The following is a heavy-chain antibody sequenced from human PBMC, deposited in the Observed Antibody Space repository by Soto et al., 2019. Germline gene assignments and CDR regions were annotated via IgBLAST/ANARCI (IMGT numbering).Heavy chain of an antibody. J-gene: IGHJ5*01. CDR2: IATAGDP. CDR3: VRTRGNRIAAAGAYWIDS. D-gene: IGHD6-13*01. Sequence: EVQLVESGGGLVQPGGSLRLSCAASGFTLSGYEMHWVRQLTGNGLEWVSTIATAGDPFYSGSVKGRFTISREGAKTSFDLQRHRLRAEYTALYYCVRTRGNRIAAAGAYWIDSWGQGTLVSVSS. V-gene: IGHV3-13*04. CDR1: GFTLSGYE.